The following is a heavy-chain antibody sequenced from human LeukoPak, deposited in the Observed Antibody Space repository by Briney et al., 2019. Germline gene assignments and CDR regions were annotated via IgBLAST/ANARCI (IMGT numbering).Heavy chain of an antibody. D-gene: IGHD3-10*01. CDR2: ISSSGSIR. CDR1: GLTFSTYS. J-gene: IGHJ5*02. Sequence: GGSLRLSCEVSGLTFSTYSMNWVRQAPGKGLEWISYISSSGSIRYYADSVRGRFTISRDNAKNSLYLQMNSLRDEDTAVYYCARGVIWFGESPKNWLGPDPWGQGTLVTVSS. CDR3: ARGVIWFGESPKNWLGPDP. V-gene: IGHV3-48*02.